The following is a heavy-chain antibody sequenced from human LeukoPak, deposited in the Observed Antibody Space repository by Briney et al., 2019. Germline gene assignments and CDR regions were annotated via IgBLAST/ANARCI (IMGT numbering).Heavy chain of an antibody. D-gene: IGHD6-6*01. CDR1: GGSISSSTYY. J-gene: IGHJ6*02. CDR2: IYTSGST. CDR3: ARDIAARDYYYGMDV. V-gene: IGHV4-61*02. Sequence: TSETLSLTCTVSGGSISSSTYYWSWIRQPAGKGLEWIGRIYTSGSTNYNPSLKSRVTISVDTSKNQFSLKLSSVTAADTAVYYCARDIAARDYYYGMDVWGQGTTVTVSS.